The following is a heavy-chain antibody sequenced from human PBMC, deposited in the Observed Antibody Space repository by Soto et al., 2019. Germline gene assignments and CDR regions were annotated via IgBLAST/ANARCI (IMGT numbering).Heavy chain of an antibody. CDR2: IYYSGST. J-gene: IGHJ6*04. V-gene: IGHV4-31*03. CDR3: ARIVVVPAAITPGVSGVDV. D-gene: IGHD2-2*01. CDR1: GGSISSGGYY. Sequence: SETLSLTCTVSGGSISSGGYYWSWIRQHPGKGLEWIGYIYYSGSTYYNPSLKSRVTISVDTSKNQFSLKLSSVTAADTAVYYCARIVVVPAAITPGVSGVDVWGKGTTVTVSS.